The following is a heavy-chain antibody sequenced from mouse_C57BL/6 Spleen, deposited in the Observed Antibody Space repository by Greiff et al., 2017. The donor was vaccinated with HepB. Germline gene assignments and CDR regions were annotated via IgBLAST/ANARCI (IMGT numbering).Heavy chain of an antibody. V-gene: IGHV1-22*01. CDR3: AKGYGNYVNYFDY. J-gene: IGHJ2*01. CDR1: GYTFTDYN. D-gene: IGHD2-10*02. CDR2: INPNNGGT. Sequence: VQLKESGPELVKPGASVKMSCKASGYTFTDYNMHWVKQSHGKSLEWIGYINPNNGGTSYNQKFKGKATLTVNKSSSTAYMELRSLTSEDSAVYYCAKGYGNYVNYFDYWGQGTTLTVSS.